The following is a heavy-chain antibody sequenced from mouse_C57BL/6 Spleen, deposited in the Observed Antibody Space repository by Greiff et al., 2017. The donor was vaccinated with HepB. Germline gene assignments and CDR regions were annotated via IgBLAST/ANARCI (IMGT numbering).Heavy chain of an antibody. Sequence: VKLQESGAELVMPGASVKLSCKASGYTFTSYWMHWVKQRPGQGLEWIGEIDPSDSYTNYNQKFKGKSTLTVDKSSSTAYMQLSSLTSEDSAVYYCARKTTVPFDYWGQGTTLTVSS. CDR2: IDPSDSYT. V-gene: IGHV1-69*01. CDR3: ARKTTVPFDY. CDR1: GYTFTSYW. D-gene: IGHD1-1*01. J-gene: IGHJ2*01.